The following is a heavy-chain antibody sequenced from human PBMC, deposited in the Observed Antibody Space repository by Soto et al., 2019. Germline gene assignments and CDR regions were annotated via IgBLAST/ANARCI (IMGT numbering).Heavy chain of an antibody. D-gene: IGHD5-12*01. CDR3: ARGGRDGYAGYYYYGMDV. CDR1: GDSVSSNSAA. J-gene: IGHJ6*02. V-gene: IGHV6-1*01. Sequence: PSQTLSLTCAISGDSVSSNSAAWNWIRKSPSRGLEWLGRTYYRSKWYNDYAVSVKSRITINPDTSKNQFSLQLNSVTPEDTAVYYCARGGRDGYAGYYYYGMDVWGQGTTVTVS. CDR2: TYYRSKWYN.